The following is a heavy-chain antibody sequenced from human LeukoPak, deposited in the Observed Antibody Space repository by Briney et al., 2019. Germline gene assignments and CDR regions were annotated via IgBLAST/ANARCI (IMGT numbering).Heavy chain of an antibody. D-gene: IGHD2-2*01. CDR3: AREGGYCSSTSCYDFDY. V-gene: IGHV1-2*04. CDR2: INPNSGGT. J-gene: IGHJ4*02. CDR1: GYTFTGYY. Sequence: ASVKVSCKASGYTFTGYYMHWVRQAPGQGLEWMGWINPNSGGTNYAQKFQGWVTMTRDTSISTAYMELSRLRSEDTAVYYCAREGGYCSSTSCYDFDYWGQGTLVTVSS.